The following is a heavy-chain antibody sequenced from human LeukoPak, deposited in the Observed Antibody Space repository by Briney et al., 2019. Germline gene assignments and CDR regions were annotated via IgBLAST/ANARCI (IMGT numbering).Heavy chain of an antibody. D-gene: IGHD3-10*01. Sequence: GGSLRLSCAASGFTFSSYAMSWVRQAPGKGLEWVSAISGSGGSTYYADSVKGRFTISRDNSKNTLYLQMNSLRAEDTAVYYCARDLGVRGVYIDYWGQGTLDTVSS. CDR3: ARDLGVRGVYIDY. CDR1: GFTFSSYA. CDR2: ISGSGGST. J-gene: IGHJ4*02. V-gene: IGHV3-23*01.